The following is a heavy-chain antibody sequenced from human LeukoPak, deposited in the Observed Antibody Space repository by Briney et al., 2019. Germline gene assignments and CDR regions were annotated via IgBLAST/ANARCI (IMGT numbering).Heavy chain of an antibody. Sequence: ASETLSLTCIVSGGSISRGSYYWNWIRQPAGKGLEWMGRIYNSGSTNYSPSLKSRVTISTDMSKNQLSLQLSSVTAADTAVYYCARHDYGDYTWIDYWGQGTLVTVSS. V-gene: IGHV4-61*02. CDR2: IYNSGST. CDR3: ARHDYGDYTWIDY. J-gene: IGHJ4*02. D-gene: IGHD4-17*01. CDR1: GGSISRGSYY.